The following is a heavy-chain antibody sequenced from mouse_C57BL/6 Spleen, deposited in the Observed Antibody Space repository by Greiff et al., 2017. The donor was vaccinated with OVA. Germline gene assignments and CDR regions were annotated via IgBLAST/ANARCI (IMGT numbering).Heavy chain of an antibody. J-gene: IGHJ1*03. CDR1: GYTFTSYD. V-gene: IGHV1-85*01. D-gene: IGHD2-12*01. Sequence: VQLQESGPELVKPGASVKLSCKASGYTFTSYDINWVKQRPGQGLEWIGRIYPRDGSTKYNEKFKGKATLTVDTSSSTAYMALHSLTSEASAVYLCARLAYSADWYFDVWGTRTTVTVSS. CDR2: IYPRDGST. CDR3: ARLAYSADWYFDV.